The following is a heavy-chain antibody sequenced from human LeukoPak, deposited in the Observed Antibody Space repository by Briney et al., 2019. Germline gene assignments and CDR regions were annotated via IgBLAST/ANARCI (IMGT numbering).Heavy chain of an antibody. D-gene: IGHD3-22*01. CDR2: ISGSGGST. Sequence: GGSLRLSCAASGFTFSDYYMSWIRQAPGKGLEWVSAISGSGGSTYYADSVKGRFTISRDNSKNTLYLQMNSLRAEDTAVYYCAKDSSGAKDYWGQGTLVTVSS. CDR3: AKDSSGAKDY. J-gene: IGHJ4*02. CDR1: GFTFSDYY. V-gene: IGHV3-23*01.